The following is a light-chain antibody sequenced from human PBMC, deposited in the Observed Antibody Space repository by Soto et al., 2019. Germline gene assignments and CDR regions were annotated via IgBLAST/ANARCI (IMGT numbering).Light chain of an antibody. J-gene: IGLJ2*01. CDR1: SSNIGAGYD. CDR2: GNS. Sequence: QSVPTQPPSVSGAPGQRVTISCTGSSSNIGAGYDVHWYQQLPGTAPKLLIYGNSNRPSGVPDRFSGSKSGTSASLGITGLQAEDEADYYCQSYDSSLSVVVFGGGTKLTVL. CDR3: QSYDSSLSVVV. V-gene: IGLV1-40*01.